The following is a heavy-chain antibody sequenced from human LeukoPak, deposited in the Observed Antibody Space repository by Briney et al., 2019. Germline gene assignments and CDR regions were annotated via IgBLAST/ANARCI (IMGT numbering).Heavy chain of an antibody. CDR2: ISSSGSTI. CDR3: ARGLRSSWYEGAFDI. CDR1: GFTFSDYY. D-gene: IGHD6-13*01. V-gene: IGHV3-11*01. Sequence: KPGGSLRLSCAASGFTFSDYYMSWIRQAPEKGLEWVLYISSSGSTIYYADSVKGRFTISRDNAKNSLYLQMNSLRAEDTAVYYCARGLRSSWYEGAFDIWGQGTMVTVSS. J-gene: IGHJ3*02.